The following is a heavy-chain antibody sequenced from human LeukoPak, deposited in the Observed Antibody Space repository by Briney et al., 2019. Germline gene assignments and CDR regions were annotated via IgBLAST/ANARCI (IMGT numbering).Heavy chain of an antibody. D-gene: IGHD5-18*01. V-gene: IGHV3-49*03. CDR1: GFTFGDYA. CDR3: TRDYGYTAPFDY. CDR2: IRSKAYGGTT. J-gene: IGHJ4*02. Sequence: GGSLRLSCTASGFTFGDYAMTWLRQAPGKGLEWVGFIRSKAYGGTTEYAASVKGRFTISRDDSKSIAYLQMNSLKTEDTAVYYCTRDYGYTAPFDYWGQGTLVTVSS.